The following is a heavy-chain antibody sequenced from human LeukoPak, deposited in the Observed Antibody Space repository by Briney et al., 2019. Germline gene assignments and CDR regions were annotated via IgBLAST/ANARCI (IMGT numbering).Heavy chain of an antibody. CDR2: IYYSGST. CDR3: ARGGRNWFDP. CDR1: GASISSYY. V-gene: IGHV4-59*01. Sequence: SETLSLTCTVSGASISSYYWSWIRQPPGKGLEWIGCIYYSGSTSHNPSLMSRVTISVDTSKNQFSLKLSSVTAADTAVYYCARGGRNWFDPWGQGTLVTVSS. J-gene: IGHJ5*02. D-gene: IGHD3-16*01.